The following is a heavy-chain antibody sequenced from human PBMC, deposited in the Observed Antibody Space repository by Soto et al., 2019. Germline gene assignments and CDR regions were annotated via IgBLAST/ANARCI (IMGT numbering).Heavy chain of an antibody. CDR2: TSGGGDVA. J-gene: IGHJ2*01. V-gene: IGHV3-23*01. CDR3: VKKSIGTVTNPVYWSIDL. D-gene: IGHD4-17*01. CDR1: GFTFINYA. Sequence: EVQLLESGGGLIQPGGSLRLSCTASGFTFINYAMNWVRQAPGKGLEWVSGTSGGGDVAFYADSVKGRFAISRDNSKNTLYLQMNSLRAEDTALYYCVKKSIGTVTNPVYWSIDLWGRGTLVTVSS.